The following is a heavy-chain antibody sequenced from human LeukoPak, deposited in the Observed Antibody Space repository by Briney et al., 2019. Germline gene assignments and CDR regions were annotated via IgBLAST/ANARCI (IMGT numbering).Heavy chain of an antibody. CDR2: INPSGGST. CDR3: AREPPDPGILNDSSGLDY. J-gene: IGHJ4*02. Sequence: ASVKVSCKASVYTFTSYYMHWVRQAPGQGLEWMGIINPSGGSTSYAQKFQGGVTMTRDTSTSTVYMELSSLRSEDTAVYYCAREPPDPGILNDSSGLDYWGQGTLVTVSS. V-gene: IGHV1-46*01. D-gene: IGHD3-22*01. CDR1: VYTFTSYY.